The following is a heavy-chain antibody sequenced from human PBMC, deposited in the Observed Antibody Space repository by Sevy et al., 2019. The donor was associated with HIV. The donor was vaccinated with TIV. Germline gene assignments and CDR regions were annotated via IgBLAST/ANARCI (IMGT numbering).Heavy chain of an antibody. J-gene: IGHJ4*02. CDR3: AREGCTEPHDY. CDR1: GFTFAKYS. V-gene: IGHV3-23*01. Sequence: GGSLRLSCAASGFTFAKYSMSWVRQAPGKGLEWVSTFSFGCGRINYADSVKGRFTVSRDDSKNTLFLQMNSLRAEDTATYFCAREGCTEPHDYWGQGTLVTVSS. CDR2: FSFGCGRI. D-gene: IGHD2-8*02.